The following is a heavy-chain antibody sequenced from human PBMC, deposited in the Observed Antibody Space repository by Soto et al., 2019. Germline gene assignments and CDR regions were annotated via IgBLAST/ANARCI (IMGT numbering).Heavy chain of an antibody. V-gene: IGHV4-59*01. CDR2: IYYSGST. CDR1: GGSISSYY. CDR3: ARDRFLYCSGGSCYSDAFDI. Sequence: SETLSLTCTVSGGSISSYYWSWIRQPPGKGLEWIGYIYYSGSTNYNPSLKSRVTISVDTSKNQFSLKLSSVTAADTAVYYCARDRFLYCSGGSCYSDAFDIWGQGTMVTVSS. J-gene: IGHJ3*02. D-gene: IGHD2-15*01.